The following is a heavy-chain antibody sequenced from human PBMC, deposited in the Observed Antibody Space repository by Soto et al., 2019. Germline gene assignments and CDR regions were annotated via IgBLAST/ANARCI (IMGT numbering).Heavy chain of an antibody. V-gene: IGHV4-31*03. Sequence: TLALTCTVPGGSISRGGDYWSWIGQQPGKGLEWIGYIYYGGSTYYNPSLKSRVTISVDTSKNQFSLKLSSVTAADTAVYYCARELAPDTAMVFDYWGQGTLVTVSS. CDR2: IYYGGST. CDR3: ARELAPDTAMVFDY. D-gene: IGHD5-18*01. J-gene: IGHJ4*02. CDR1: GGSISRGGDY.